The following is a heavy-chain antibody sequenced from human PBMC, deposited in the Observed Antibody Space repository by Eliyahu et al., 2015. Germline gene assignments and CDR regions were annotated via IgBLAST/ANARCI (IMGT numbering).Heavy chain of an antibody. Sequence: EGQLLESGGALVQPGGSLRLPCVASGFPXNXHAIRWGRXAPGKGLEWVSSITDSGDSTYYADSVKGRFTISRDNSKNTLYLQMTSLRAEDSAVYFAASRNYWGQGTRVTVSS. J-gene: IGHJ4*02. CDR2: ITDSGDST. CDR1: GFPXNXHA. V-gene: IGHV3-23*01. CDR3: ASRNY. D-gene: IGHD5-24*01.